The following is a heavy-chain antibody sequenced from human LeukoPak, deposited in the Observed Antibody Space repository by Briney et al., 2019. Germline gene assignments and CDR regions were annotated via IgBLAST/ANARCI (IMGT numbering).Heavy chain of an antibody. CDR3: AADNIAAAGTPFDY. CDR1: GFTFTSSA. CDR2: IVVGSGDT. V-gene: IGHV1-58*02. D-gene: IGHD6-13*01. J-gene: IGHJ4*02. Sequence: GTAVKVSCKASGFTFTSSAMQWVRQARGPRLELIGWIVVGSGDTKYAHKFQERVTITRDMSTSKAYMELSSLRSEDTAVYYCAADNIAAAGTPFDYWGQGTLVTVSS.